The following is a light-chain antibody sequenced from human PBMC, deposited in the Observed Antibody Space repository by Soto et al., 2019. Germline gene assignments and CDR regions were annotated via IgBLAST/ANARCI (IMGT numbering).Light chain of an antibody. CDR1: QSISSSY. V-gene: IGKV3-20*01. J-gene: IGKJ1*01. CDR3: QQYGSSPRT. Sequence: EIVLTQSPGTLSLSPGERATHSCRASQSISSSYLAWYQHKPGQAPRLLIYGASSRATGIPDRFSGSGSGTDFTLTISRLELEDFAVYYCQQYGSSPRTFGQGTKVDI. CDR2: GAS.